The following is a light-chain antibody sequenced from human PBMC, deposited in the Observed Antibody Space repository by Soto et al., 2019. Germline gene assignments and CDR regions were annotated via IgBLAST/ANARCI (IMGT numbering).Light chain of an antibody. Sequence: QSALTQPASVSGSPGQSITISCTGTRSDVGGYSYVSWYQQHPGRAPKLMIFEVSNRPSGVSYRFSASKSGNTASLTIYDLRPEDEADYYCSSFTDSSTQVFGGGTQLTVL. J-gene: IGLJ2*01. V-gene: IGLV2-14*01. CDR3: SSFTDSSTQV. CDR1: RSDVGGYSY. CDR2: EVS.